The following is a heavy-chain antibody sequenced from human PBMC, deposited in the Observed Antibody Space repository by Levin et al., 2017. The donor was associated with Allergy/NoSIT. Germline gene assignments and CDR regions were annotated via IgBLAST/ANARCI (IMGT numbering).Heavy chain of an antibody. Sequence: SETLSLTCSVSGGSLISYFWNWVRQPPGGALEWIGYINYSGFTNYKSSLKSRVTISVDTSKNHFSLKLTSVTAADTAVYYCARDRNWGGYYFDYWGQGALVTVSS. J-gene: IGHJ4*02. CDR1: GGSLISYF. CDR3: ARDRNWGGYYFDY. D-gene: IGHD7-27*01. CDR2: INYSGFT. V-gene: IGHV4-59*01.